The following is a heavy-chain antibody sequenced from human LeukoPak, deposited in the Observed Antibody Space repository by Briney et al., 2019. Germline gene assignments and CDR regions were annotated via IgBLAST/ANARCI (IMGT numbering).Heavy chain of an antibody. CDR3: AREQQQLGIGVDY. V-gene: IGHV1-69*04. J-gene: IGHJ4*02. Sequence: ASVKVSCKTSGGTFTSYAISWVRQAPGQGLEWMGRIIPILGIANYAQRFQGRVTITADKSTSTAYMELSSLRSEDTAVYYCAREQQQLGIGVDYWGQGTLVTVSS. D-gene: IGHD6-13*01. CDR1: GGTFTSYA. CDR2: IIPILGIA.